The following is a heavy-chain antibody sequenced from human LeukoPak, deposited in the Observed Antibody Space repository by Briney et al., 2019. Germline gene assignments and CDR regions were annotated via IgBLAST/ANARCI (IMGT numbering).Heavy chain of an antibody. CDR3: ARDYTGYYYGMDV. J-gene: IGHJ6*02. V-gene: IGHV3-7*03. CDR1: AFIFSGHW. Sequence: PGGSLRLSCEGSAFIFSGHWMNWVRQTPGKGLEWVASIKEDGSERQYVDSVKGRFSISRDNTKGSLFLQLNSLRAEDTAVYYCARDYTGYYYGMDVWGQGTTVTVSS. CDR2: IKEDGSER. D-gene: IGHD3-10*01.